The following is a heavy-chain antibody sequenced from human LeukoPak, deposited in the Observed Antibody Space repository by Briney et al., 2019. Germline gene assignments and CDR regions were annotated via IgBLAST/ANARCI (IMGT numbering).Heavy chain of an antibody. D-gene: IGHD3-10*01. CDR1: GGTFSSYA. Sequence: SVKVSCKASGGTFSSYAISWVRQAPGQGLEWMGGIIPIFGTANYAQKFQGRVTITADKSTSTAYMELSSLRSEDTAVYYCARAPTGSVAFDIWGQGTMVTVSS. CDR2: IIPIFGTA. J-gene: IGHJ3*02. CDR3: ARAPTGSVAFDI. V-gene: IGHV1-69*06.